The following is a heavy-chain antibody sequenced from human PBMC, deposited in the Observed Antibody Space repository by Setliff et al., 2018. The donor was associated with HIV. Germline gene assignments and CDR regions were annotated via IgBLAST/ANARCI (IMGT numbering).Heavy chain of an antibody. CDR3: ARQIIDDFWSAYNY. CDR1: GGSISSSDYS. CDR2: IFYSGNT. Sequence: SETLSLTCTVSGGSISSSDYSWDWIRQPPEKGLEWIGSIFYSGNTYYNPSLKSRVTISVDASKNQFSLKLSSVTAADTAVYYCARQIIDDFWSAYNYWGQGTLVTVSS. V-gene: IGHV4-39*01. D-gene: IGHD3-3*01. J-gene: IGHJ4*02.